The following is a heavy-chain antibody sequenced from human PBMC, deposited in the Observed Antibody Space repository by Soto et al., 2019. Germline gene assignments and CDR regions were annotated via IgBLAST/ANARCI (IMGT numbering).Heavy chain of an antibody. D-gene: IGHD6-25*01. CDR2: IYYSGST. J-gene: IGHJ4*02. Sequence: SETPSLTCTVSRGSISSGTNYWAWSRQPPGKGLEWIANIYYSGSTFYNPPLKSRVTISLDTSKNQFSLKLRSVTAADTAVYYCARHEAGWYFDSWGQGTLVTVSS. CDR3: ARHEAGWYFDS. V-gene: IGHV4-39*01. CDR1: RGSISSGTNY.